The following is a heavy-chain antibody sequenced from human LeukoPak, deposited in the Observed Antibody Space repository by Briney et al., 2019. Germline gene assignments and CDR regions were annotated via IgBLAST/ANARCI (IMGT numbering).Heavy chain of an antibody. J-gene: IGHJ4*02. CDR1: GFTFSSHW. V-gene: IGHV3-23*01. CDR3: AKIGGPFDY. D-gene: IGHD2-15*01. CDR2: ISGSGGST. Sequence: PGGSLRLSCAAFGFTFSSHWMTWVRQAPGKGLEWVSAISGSGGSTYYADSVKGRFTISRDNSKNTLYLQMNSLRAEDTAVYYCAKIGGPFDYWGQGTLVTVSS.